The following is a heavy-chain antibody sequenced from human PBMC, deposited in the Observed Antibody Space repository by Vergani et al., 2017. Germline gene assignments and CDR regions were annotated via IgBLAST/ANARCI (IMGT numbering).Heavy chain of an antibody. CDR3: AVIQYHSRDDAFDI. CDR1: GFTFTSSA. D-gene: IGHD2-2*01. J-gene: IGHJ3*02. Sequence: QMQLVQSGPEVKKPGTSVKVSCKASGFTFTSSAVQWVRQARGQRLEWIGWIVVGSGNTNYAQKFQERVTITRDMSTSTAYMELSSLRSEDTAVYYCAVIQYHSRDDAFDIWGQGTMVTVSS. V-gene: IGHV1-58*01. CDR2: IVVGSGNT.